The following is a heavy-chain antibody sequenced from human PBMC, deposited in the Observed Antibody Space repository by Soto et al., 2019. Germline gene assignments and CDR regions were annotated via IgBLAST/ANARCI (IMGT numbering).Heavy chain of an antibody. CDR2: IYHSGST. D-gene: IGHD6-19*01. CDR3: ARELKGAVDYFDY. J-gene: IGHJ4*02. CDR1: GGSISSGGYS. Sequence: QLQLQESGSGLVKPSQTLSLTCAVSGGSISSGGYSWSWIRQPPGKGLEWIGYIYHSGSTYYNPSLKSRVTISVDRSKNQFSLKLSSVTAADTAVYYCARELKGAVDYFDYWGQGTLVTVSS. V-gene: IGHV4-30-2*01.